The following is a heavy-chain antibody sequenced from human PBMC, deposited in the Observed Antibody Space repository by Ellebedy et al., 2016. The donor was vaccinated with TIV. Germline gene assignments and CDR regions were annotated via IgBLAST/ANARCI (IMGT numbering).Heavy chain of an antibody. J-gene: IGHJ4*02. Sequence: PGGSLRLSCAASGFTFGSYWMSWVRQAPGMGLEWLANIKHDGSEEYYVDSVKGRFTISRDNAKSSMYLQVNSLRAEDTAVYHCARDHPLGIENFDYWGQGTLVTVSS. V-gene: IGHV3-7*01. CDR1: GFTFGSYW. D-gene: IGHD7-27*01. CDR2: IKHDGSEE. CDR3: ARDHPLGIENFDY.